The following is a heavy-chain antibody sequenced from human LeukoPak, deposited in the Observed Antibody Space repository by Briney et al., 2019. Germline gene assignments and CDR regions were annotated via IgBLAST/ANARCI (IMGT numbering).Heavy chain of an antibody. CDR1: GFTFSSYG. Sequence: GGSLRLSCAASGFTFSSYGMHWVRQAPGKGLEWVAVISYDGSNKYYADSVKGRFTISRDNSTNTLYLQMNSLRAEDTAVYYCAKYRHNKYQLPRYYYYYGMDVWGQGTTVTVSS. V-gene: IGHV3-30*18. J-gene: IGHJ6*02. D-gene: IGHD2-2*01. CDR2: ISYDGSNK. CDR3: AKYRHNKYQLPRYYYYYGMDV.